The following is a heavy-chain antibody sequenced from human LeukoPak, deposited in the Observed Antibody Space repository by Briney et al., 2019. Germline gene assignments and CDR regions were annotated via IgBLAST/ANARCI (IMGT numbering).Heavy chain of an antibody. CDR1: GGSISSGGYY. CDR3: ARAPQPRLAETRGFDY. J-gene: IGHJ4*02. CDR2: IYYSGST. V-gene: IGHV4-31*03. D-gene: IGHD3-10*01. Sequence: SETLSLTCTVSGGSISSGGYYWSWIRQHPGKGLEWIGYIYYSGSTYYNPSLKSRVTISVDTSKNQFSLKLRSVTAADTAVYYCARAPQPRLAETRGFDYWGQGTLVTVSS.